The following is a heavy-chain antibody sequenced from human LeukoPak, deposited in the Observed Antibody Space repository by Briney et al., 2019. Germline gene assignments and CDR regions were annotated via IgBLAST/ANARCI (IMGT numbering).Heavy chain of an antibody. J-gene: IGHJ5*02. D-gene: IGHD5-18*01. CDR3: AKERYPDTAMKSNWFDP. CDR1: GFTFSSYG. CDR2: ISYDGSNK. V-gene: IGHV3-30*18. Sequence: PGGSLRLSCAASGFTFSSYGMHWVRQAPGKGLEWVAVISYDGSNKYYADSVKGRFTISRDNSKNTLYLQMNSLRAEDTAVYYCAKERYPDTAMKSNWFDPWGQGTLVTVSS.